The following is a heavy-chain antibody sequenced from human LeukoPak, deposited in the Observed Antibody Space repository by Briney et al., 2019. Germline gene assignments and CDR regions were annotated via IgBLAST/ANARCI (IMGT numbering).Heavy chain of an antibody. CDR3: VRATGMRGAFDI. V-gene: IGHV1-69*06. CDR1: GGTFSSYA. D-gene: IGHD1-14*01. CDR2: IIPIFGTA. J-gene: IGHJ3*02. Sequence: SVKVSCKASGGTFSSYAISWVRQAPGQGLEWMGGIIPIFGTANYAQKFQGRVTITADKSTSTAYMELSSLRSEDTAVYYCVRATGMRGAFDIWGQGTMVTVSS.